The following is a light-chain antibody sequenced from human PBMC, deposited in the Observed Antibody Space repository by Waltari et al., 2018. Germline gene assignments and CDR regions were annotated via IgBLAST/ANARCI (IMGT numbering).Light chain of an antibody. CDR1: SSDVGGYHY. Sequence: QSALPQPASVPGSPGQSITISCTGTSSDVGGYHYVSWYQQPPGKASKLMIYDVSKRPAGVSNRFSGSKSGNTASLTISGLQAEDEADYYCSSYTSSGTWVFGGGTKLTVL. CDR2: DVS. CDR3: SSYTSSGTWV. V-gene: IGLV2-14*01. J-gene: IGLJ3*02.